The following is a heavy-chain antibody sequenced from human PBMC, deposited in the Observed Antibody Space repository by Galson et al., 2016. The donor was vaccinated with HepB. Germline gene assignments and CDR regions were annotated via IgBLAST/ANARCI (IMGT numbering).Heavy chain of an antibody. D-gene: IGHD1/OR15-1a*01. CDR3: VEQRKGAPYGMDV. CDR1: GDSVSSNSAA. V-gene: IGHV6-1*01. J-gene: IGHJ6*02. Sequence: CAISGDSVSSNSAAWNWIRQSPSRGLEWLGRTYYRSKWYNDYAVSVKSRIIVNPDTSKNQFSLQLNSVTPDDTAVYYCVEQRKGAPYGMDVWGQGTTVTVSS. CDR2: TYYRSKWYN.